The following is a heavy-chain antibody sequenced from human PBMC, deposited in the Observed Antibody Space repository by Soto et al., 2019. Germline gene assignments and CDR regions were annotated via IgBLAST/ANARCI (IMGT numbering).Heavy chain of an antibody. CDR2: IYYSGST. Sequence: QLQLQESGPGLVKPSEALSLTCTVSGGSISSSSYYWGWIRQPPGKGVEWIGRIYYSGSTYYNMSLKRRVTISVDTSKNQFSLKLSSVTAAYTAVYFFPRLPGYCSCDSCQIEYWGQGTLVTVSS. D-gene: IGHD2-15*01. CDR1: GGSISSSSYY. V-gene: IGHV4-39*01. CDR3: PRLPGYCSCDSCQIEY. J-gene: IGHJ4*02.